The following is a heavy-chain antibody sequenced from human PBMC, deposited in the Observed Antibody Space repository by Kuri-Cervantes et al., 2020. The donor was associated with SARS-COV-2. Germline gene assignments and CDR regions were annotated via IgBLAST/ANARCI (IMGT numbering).Heavy chain of an antibody. CDR2: INHGGGT. D-gene: IGHD4-17*01. CDR3: ARHDYGDPLTYYYGMDV. V-gene: IGHV4-34*01. CDR1: GGSFGGYY. Sequence: SETLSLTCAVYGGSFGGYYWSWIRQPPGKGLEWIGEINHGGGTNYNPSLKSRVTISVDTSKNQFPLKLSSVTAADTAMYYCARHDYGDPLTYYYGMDVWGQGTTVTVSS. J-gene: IGHJ6*02.